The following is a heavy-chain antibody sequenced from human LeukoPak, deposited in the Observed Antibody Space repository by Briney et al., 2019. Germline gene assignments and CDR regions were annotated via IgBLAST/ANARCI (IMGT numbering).Heavy chain of an antibody. D-gene: IGHD1-26*01. Sequence: GGSLRLSCAASGFIFSTYGMNWVRQAPGKGLEWVSFISTDGTTIHYADSVKGRFTISRDNAKNSLYLQMNSLRAEDTAVYYCARDSGSYSVHFDYWGQGTLVTVSS. V-gene: IGHV3-48*03. CDR1: GFIFSTYG. CDR2: ISTDGTTI. CDR3: ARDSGSYSVHFDY. J-gene: IGHJ4*02.